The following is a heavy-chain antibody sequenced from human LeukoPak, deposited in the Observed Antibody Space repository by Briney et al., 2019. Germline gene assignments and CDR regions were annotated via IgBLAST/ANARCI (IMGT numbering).Heavy chain of an antibody. Sequence: SGGSLRLSCAASGFTFSSYAMSWVRQAPGKGLEWVAVIWYDGSNKYYADSVKGRFTISRDNSKNTLYLQMNSLRAEDTAVYYCGRTYVDYWGQGTLVTVSS. CDR1: GFTFSSYA. CDR2: IWYDGSNK. CDR3: GRTYVDY. V-gene: IGHV3-33*08. J-gene: IGHJ4*02.